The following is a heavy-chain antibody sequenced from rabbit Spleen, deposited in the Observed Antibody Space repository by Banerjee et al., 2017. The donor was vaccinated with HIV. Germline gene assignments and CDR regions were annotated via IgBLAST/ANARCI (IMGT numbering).Heavy chain of an antibody. J-gene: IGHJ6*01. D-gene: IGHD8-1*01. V-gene: IGHV1S7*01. CDR2: IDPVFGIT. Sequence: QLKESGGGLVQPGGSLKLSCKASGFTLSSYYMNWVRQAPGKGLEWIGYIDPVFGITYYANWVNGRFSISRENAQNTVFLQMTRLTAADTATYFCARDTGSSFSSYGMDLWGPGTLVTVS. CDR1: GFTLSSYY. CDR3: ARDTGSSFSSYGMDL.